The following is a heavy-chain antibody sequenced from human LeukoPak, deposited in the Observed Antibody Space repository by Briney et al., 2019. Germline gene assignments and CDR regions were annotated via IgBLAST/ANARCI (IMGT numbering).Heavy chain of an antibody. J-gene: IGHJ4*02. Sequence: GTLTLSCAASGFTFSDYYMSWIRQAPGKGLEWVSYISSSSSYTNYAYPVKGRFSIFRDNAKNSMYLQMNSLRAEDTAVYYCASSVAYYDYVWGSYRLIYFDYWGQGTLVTVSS. CDR3: ASSVAYYDYVWGSYRLIYFDY. V-gene: IGHV3-11*06. CDR1: GFTFSDYY. CDR2: ISSSSSYT. D-gene: IGHD3-16*02.